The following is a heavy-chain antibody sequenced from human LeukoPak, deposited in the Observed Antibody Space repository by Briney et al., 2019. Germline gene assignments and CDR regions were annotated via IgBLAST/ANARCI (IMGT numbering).Heavy chain of an antibody. CDR2: INFDGSST. V-gene: IGHV3-74*01. Sequence: PGGSLRLSCTASGFTFSSHWMHWVRQAPGKGLVWVSRINFDGSSTNYADSVRGRFTISRDNAKDTLYLQINSLRAEDTAVYYCAREYYYDSAFDIWGQGTMVTVSS. CDR3: AREYYYDSAFDI. D-gene: IGHD3-22*01. CDR1: GFTFSSHW. J-gene: IGHJ3*02.